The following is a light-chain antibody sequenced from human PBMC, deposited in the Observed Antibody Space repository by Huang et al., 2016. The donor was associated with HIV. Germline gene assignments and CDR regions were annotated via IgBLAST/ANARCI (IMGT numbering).Light chain of an antibody. V-gene: IGKV4-1*01. CDR3: QQYYSPPHI. J-gene: IGKJ2*01. CDR2: WAS. CDR1: QGVLYNSNNKNY. Sequence: DIVMTQSPDSLAASLGERATINCKSSQGVLYNSNNKNYLAWYQQKPGQPPKLLIYWASTRAAGVPDRFSGSGSGTDFTLTINSLQAGDVAIYYCQQYYSPPHIFGQGTRLEIK.